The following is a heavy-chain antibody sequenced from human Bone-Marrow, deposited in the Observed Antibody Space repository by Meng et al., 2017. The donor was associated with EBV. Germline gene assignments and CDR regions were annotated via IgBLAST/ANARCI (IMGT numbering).Heavy chain of an antibody. Sequence: HVQRQESGPGLVKPSETLSLTCTVYGGSVSSGSYYWSWIRQPPGKGLEWIGYIYYSGSTNYNPSLKSRVTISVDTSKNQFSLKLSSVTAADTAVYYCARVALAVAGYFDYWGQGTLVTVSS. CDR2: IYYSGST. CDR1: GGSVSSGSYY. V-gene: IGHV4-61*01. J-gene: IGHJ4*02. CDR3: ARVALAVAGYFDY. D-gene: IGHD6-19*01.